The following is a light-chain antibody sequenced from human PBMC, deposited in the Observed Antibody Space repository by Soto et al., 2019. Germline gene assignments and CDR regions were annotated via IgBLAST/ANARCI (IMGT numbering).Light chain of an antibody. CDR2: DAS. CDR1: QSVTSNY. CDR3: QQYSSSPYT. V-gene: IGKV3-20*01. J-gene: IGKJ2*01. Sequence: EIVLTQSPGTLSLSPGDRATLSCRASQSVTSNYLAWYQQKLGQAPRLLIYDASNRATGVPARFSGSGSGTDFTLTISRLEPEDFGVYYCQQYSSSPYTFGQGTKVE.